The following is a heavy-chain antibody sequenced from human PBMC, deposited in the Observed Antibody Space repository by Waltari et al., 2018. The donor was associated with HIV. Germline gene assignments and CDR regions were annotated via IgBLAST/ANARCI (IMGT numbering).Heavy chain of an antibody. CDR2: IHYSGST. J-gene: IGHJ5*02. D-gene: IGHD5-12*01. Sequence: QVQLQESGPGLVKPSQTLSLTCTVSGGSISSGDYYWSWIRQPPGKGLEWIGYIHYSGSTYYNPALKSRVTISVDRSKNQCSLKLSSGTAADTAVYYCARAVVGGYDLGNNWFDPWGQGTLVTVSS. CDR3: ARAVVGGYDLGNNWFDP. V-gene: IGHV4-30-4*08. CDR1: GGSISSGDYY.